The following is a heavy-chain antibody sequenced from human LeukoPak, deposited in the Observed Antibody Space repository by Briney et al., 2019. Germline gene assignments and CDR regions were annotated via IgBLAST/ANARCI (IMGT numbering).Heavy chain of an antibody. Sequence: SETLSLTCTVSGGSISSSSYYWGWIRQPPGTGLEWIGSIYYSGSTYYNPSLKSRVTISVDTSKNQFSLKLSSVTAADTAVYYCARESGRAYYFDYWGQGTLVTVSS. CDR1: GGSISSSSYY. CDR2: IYYSGST. CDR3: ARESGRAYYFDY. J-gene: IGHJ4*02. V-gene: IGHV4-39*07. D-gene: IGHD3-10*01.